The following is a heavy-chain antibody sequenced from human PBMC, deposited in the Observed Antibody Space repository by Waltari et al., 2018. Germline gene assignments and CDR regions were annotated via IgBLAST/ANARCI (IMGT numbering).Heavy chain of an antibody. CDR2: IRYDGSNK. Sequence: QVQLVESGGGVVQPGGSLRLSCAASGFTFSSYGMHWVRQAPGKGLEWVAFIRYDGSNKYYADSVKGRFTISRDNSKNTLYLQMNSLRAEDTAVYYCAKDRRQYQLLSYYYYGMDVWGQGTTVTVSS. J-gene: IGHJ6*02. D-gene: IGHD2-2*01. CDR3: AKDRRQYQLLSYYYYGMDV. V-gene: IGHV3-30*02. CDR1: GFTFSSYG.